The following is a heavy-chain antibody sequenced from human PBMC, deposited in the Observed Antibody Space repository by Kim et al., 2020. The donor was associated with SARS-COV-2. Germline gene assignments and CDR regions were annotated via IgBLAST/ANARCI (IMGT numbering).Heavy chain of an antibody. CDR2: LYYSGST. D-gene: IGHD2-2*01. CDR3: VRLGCSATSCTTLDY. J-gene: IGHJ4*02. V-gene: IGHV4-59*08. CDR1: GGSISSYY. Sequence: SETLSLTCSVFGGSISSYYWSWIRQSPGKGLEWIGYLYYSGSTNYNPSLKSRVTISVDTSKNQFSLKLNFVTAADTAMYYCVRLGCSATSCTTLDYWVQG.